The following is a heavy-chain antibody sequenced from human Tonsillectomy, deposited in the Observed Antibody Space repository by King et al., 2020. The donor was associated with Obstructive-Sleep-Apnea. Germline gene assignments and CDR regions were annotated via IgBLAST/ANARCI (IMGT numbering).Heavy chain of an antibody. V-gene: IGHV3-23*04. CDR3: VRPTAMSEGFDY. Sequence: VQLVESGGRLVQPGGSLRLSCAASGFTFSGYAMSWVRQAPGKGLEWASVISGRGSRTYYADSVKGRFTISRENSKNTLYLQMNGLRAEDTAVYYCVRPTAMSEGFDYWGQGTLVTVSS. J-gene: IGHJ4*02. D-gene: IGHD2-2*01. CDR1: GFTFSGYA. CDR2: ISGRGSRT.